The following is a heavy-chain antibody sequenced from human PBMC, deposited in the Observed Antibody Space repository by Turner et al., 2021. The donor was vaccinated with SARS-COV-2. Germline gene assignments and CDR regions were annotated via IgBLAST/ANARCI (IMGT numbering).Heavy chain of an antibody. J-gene: IGHJ4*02. V-gene: IGHV3-66*02. CDR3: ARDLGGTSSLGGYFDY. Sequence: EVQLVESGGGLVQPGGCLRLSCAAFGFTVSSNYMNWVRQAPGKGMEWVSVIYSGGSTYYADSVKGRFTISRDNSKNTLYLQMNSLRAEDTALYYCARDLGGTSSLGGYFDYWGQGTLVTVSS. CDR1: GFTVSSNY. CDR2: IYSGGST. D-gene: IGHD2-2*01.